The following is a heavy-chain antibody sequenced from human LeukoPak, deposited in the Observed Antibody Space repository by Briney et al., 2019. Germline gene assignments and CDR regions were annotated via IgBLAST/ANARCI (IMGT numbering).Heavy chain of an antibody. Sequence: SETLSLTCTVSGGSISSYYWSWIRQPPGKGLEWMGYIYYSGSTNYNPSPKSRVTISVDTSKNQFSLKLSSVTAADPAVYYCAREGITMVRVSNWFDPGGQGTLVTVSS. V-gene: IGHV4-59*01. J-gene: IGHJ5*02. CDR2: IYYSGST. CDR1: GGSISSYY. CDR3: AREGITMVRVSNWFDP. D-gene: IGHD3-10*01.